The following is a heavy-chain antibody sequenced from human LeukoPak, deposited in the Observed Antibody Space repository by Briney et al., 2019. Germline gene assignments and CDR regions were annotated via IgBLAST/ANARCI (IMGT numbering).Heavy chain of an antibody. V-gene: IGHV3-23*01. Sequence: GGSLRLSCAASGFTFSSYGMSWVRQAPGKGLEWVSAISSSGGTTYYADSVKGRFTISRDSSKNSLYLQMNSLRAEDTALYYCAREILYDSIGYYQDYWGQGTLVTVSS. CDR1: GFTFSSYG. J-gene: IGHJ4*02. CDR2: ISSSGGTT. CDR3: AREILYDSIGYYQDY. D-gene: IGHD3-22*01.